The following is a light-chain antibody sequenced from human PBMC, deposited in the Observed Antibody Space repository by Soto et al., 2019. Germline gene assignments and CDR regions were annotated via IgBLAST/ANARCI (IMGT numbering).Light chain of an antibody. V-gene: IGKV1-5*03. CDR1: QSISSG. Sequence: DIQMTKSPSTLSASVGDRVTITCRASQSISSGLAWYQQKPGKAPKLLIYKASSLESGVPSRFSGSESGTEFTLTISSLQPDDFATYYCQQYNSYSRTFGQGTKVEIK. CDR3: QQYNSYSRT. CDR2: KAS. J-gene: IGKJ1*01.